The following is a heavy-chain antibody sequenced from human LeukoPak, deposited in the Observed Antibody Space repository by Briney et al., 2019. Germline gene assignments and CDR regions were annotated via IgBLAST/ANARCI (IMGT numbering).Heavy chain of an antibody. D-gene: IGHD3-22*01. CDR3: ARDSSGHSDFDY. CDR2: IDLAGSNQ. CDR1: GLDFKSFG. V-gene: IGHV3-30*02. J-gene: IGHJ4*02. Sequence: PGGSLRLSCVTSGLDFKSFGMHWVRQGPGKGLEWVAFIDLAGSNQLYADSVKGRFTISRDNSKNTLYLQMNSLRAEDTAVYYCARDSSGHSDFDYWGQGTLVTVSS.